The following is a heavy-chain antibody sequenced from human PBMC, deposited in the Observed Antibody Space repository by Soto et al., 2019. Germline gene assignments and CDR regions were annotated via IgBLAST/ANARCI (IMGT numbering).Heavy chain of an antibody. CDR3: ARVSIVGATISTWEVDY. CDR1: GFTFSSYA. D-gene: IGHD1-26*01. J-gene: IGHJ4*02. V-gene: IGHV3-30-3*01. CDR2: ISYDGSNK. Sequence: GGSLRLSCAASGFTFSSYAMHWVRQAPGKGLEWVAVISYDGSNKYYADSVKGRFTISRDNSKNTLYLQMNSLRAEDTAVYYCARVSIVGATISTWEVDYWGQGTLVTVSS.